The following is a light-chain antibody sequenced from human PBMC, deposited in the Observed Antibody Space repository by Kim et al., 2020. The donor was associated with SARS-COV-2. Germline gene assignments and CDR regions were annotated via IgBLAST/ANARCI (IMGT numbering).Light chain of an antibody. Sequence: VSPGERATLSCRASQSVGSNLAWYQQKPGQAPRLLIYGASTRATGIPARFSGSGSGTEFTLTISSLQSEDFAVYSCQQYNNWPPWTFGQGTKVEI. CDR1: QSVGSN. CDR3: QQYNNWPPWT. J-gene: IGKJ1*01. V-gene: IGKV3-15*01. CDR2: GAS.